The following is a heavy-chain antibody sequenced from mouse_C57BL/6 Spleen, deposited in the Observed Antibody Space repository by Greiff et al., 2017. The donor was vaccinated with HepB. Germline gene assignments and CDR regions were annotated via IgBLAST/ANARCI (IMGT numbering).Heavy chain of an antibody. CDR2: IDPNSGGT. Sequence: VQLQQSGPELVKPGASVKLSCKASGYTFTSYWMHWVKQRPGRGLEWIGRIDPNSGGTKYNEKFKSKATLTVDKPSSTAYMQLSSLTSEDSAVYYCARGSTTVVADYAMDYWGQGTSVTVSS. D-gene: IGHD1-1*01. J-gene: IGHJ4*01. CDR3: ARGSTTVVADYAMDY. CDR1: GYTFTSYW. V-gene: IGHV1-72*01.